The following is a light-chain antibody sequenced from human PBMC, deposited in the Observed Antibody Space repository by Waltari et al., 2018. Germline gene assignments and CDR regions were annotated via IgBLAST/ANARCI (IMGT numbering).Light chain of an antibody. J-gene: IGKJ1*01. V-gene: IGKV3-20*01. CDR1: QSVSSSY. CDR2: GAS. CDR3: QQYGSSPWT. Sequence: EIVLTQSPGTVSLSPGERATLACRASQSVSSSYVAWYQQKPGPAPRVLIHGASNRATGIPDRFSGSGSGTDFTLTISRLEPEDFAVYYCQQYGSSPWTFGQGTKVEIK.